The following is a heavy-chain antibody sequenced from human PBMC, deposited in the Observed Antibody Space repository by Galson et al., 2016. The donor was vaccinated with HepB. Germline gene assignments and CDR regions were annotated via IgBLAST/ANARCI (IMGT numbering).Heavy chain of an antibody. CDR2: IYWNDDR. CDR3: AHRRAVTHSYWSSYYHPTPRSWYVDL. CDR1: GFSLRSSGAA. D-gene: IGHD3-10*01. V-gene: IGHV2-5*01. J-gene: IGHJ2*01. Sequence: PALVKPTQTLTLTCTFSGFSLRSSGAAVGWIRQPPGKALEWLALIYWNDDRRYSPSLRSRLTITKDTSKNQVVLTMTDMDPVDTAPYFCAHRRAVTHSYWSSYYHPTPRSWYVDLWGRGSLVTVSS.